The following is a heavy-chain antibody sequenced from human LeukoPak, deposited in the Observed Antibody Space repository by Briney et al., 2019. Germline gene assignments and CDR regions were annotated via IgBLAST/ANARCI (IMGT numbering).Heavy chain of an antibody. CDR3: ARYRAFDI. J-gene: IGHJ3*02. V-gene: IGHV4-59*01. Sequence: SETLSLTCTVSGGSISSYYWSWIRQPPGKGLEWVGYIYYSGSTIYNPSLKSRVTISVDTSKNQFSLKLSSVTAADTAVYYCARYRAFDIWGRGTLVTVSS. CDR1: GGSISSYY. CDR2: IYYSGST.